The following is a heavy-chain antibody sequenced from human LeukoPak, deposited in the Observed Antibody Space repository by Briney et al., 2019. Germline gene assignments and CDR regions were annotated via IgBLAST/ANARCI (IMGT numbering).Heavy chain of an antibody. CDR3: ARALGITIFGVVMTPPDY. CDR1: GGSFSGYY. CDR2: INHSGST. V-gene: IGHV4-34*01. J-gene: IGHJ4*02. Sequence: SETLSLTCAVYGGSFSGYYWSWIRQPPGKGLEWIGEINHSGSTNYNPSLKSRVTISVDTSKNQFSLKLSSVTAADTAVYYCARALGITIFGVVMTPPDYWGQGTLVTVSS. D-gene: IGHD3-3*01.